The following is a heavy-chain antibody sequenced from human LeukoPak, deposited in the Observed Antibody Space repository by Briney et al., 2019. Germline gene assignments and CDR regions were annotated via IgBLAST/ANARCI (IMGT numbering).Heavy chain of an antibody. CDR3: ARAPGSGSYYNDRNKAPFDY. Sequence: GASVKVSCKASGYTLTSYYMHWVRQAPGQGLEWMGIINPSGGSTSYAQKFQGRVTMTRDTSTSTVYMELSSLRSEDTAVYYCARAPGSGSYYNDRNKAPFDYWGQGTLVTVSS. J-gene: IGHJ4*02. D-gene: IGHD3-10*01. V-gene: IGHV1-46*01. CDR2: INPSGGST. CDR1: GYTLTSYY.